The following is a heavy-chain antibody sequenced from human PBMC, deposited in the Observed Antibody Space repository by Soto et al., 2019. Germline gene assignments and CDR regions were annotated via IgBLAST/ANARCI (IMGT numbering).Heavy chain of an antibody. CDR1: GYTLTELS. CDR2: FDPEDGET. J-gene: IGHJ3*02. D-gene: IGHD4-4*01. Sequence: ASLKVSCKVSGYTLTELSMHWVRQAPGKGLEWMGGFDPEDGETIYAQKFQGGVTMTEDTSTDTAYMELSSLRSEGTAVYYCAPYSSNDAFDIWGQGTMVTVSS. CDR3: APYSSNDAFDI. V-gene: IGHV1-24*01.